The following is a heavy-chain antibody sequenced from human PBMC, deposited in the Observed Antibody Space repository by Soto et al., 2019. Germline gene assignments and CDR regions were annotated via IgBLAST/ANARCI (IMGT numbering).Heavy chain of an antibody. D-gene: IGHD2-2*01. V-gene: IGHV3-21*01. CDR2: ISSSSSYI. CDR3: ARDGTVVVPAATGYYYYYYMDV. Sequence: PGGSLRLSCAASGFTFSSYAMHWVRQAPGKGLEWVSSISSSSSYIYYADSVKGRFTISRDNAKNSLYLQMNSLRAEDTAVYYCARDGTVVVPAATGYYYYYYMDVWGKGTTVTVSS. CDR1: GFTFSSYA. J-gene: IGHJ6*03.